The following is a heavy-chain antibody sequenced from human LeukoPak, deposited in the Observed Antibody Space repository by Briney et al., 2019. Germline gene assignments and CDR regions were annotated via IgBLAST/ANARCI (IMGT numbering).Heavy chain of an antibody. D-gene: IGHD2-8*01. CDR1: GVSISGSN. CDR3: ARVGYCTNGVCYPEEQQLAVFDY. CDR2: IRPSGDNT. Sequence: ETLSLTYAVSGVSISGSNWWSWVRQAPGGGLEWVSSIRPSGDNTYYGDSVKGRFTISRDNSKNTVYLQMNNMRVDDTAVYYCARVGYCTNGVCYPEEQQLAVFDYWGQGTLVTVSS. J-gene: IGHJ4*02. V-gene: IGHV3-23*01.